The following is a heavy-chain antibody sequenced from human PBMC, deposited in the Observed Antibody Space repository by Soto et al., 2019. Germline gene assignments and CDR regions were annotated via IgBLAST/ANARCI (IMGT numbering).Heavy chain of an antibody. D-gene: IGHD5-12*01. Sequence: GGSLRLSCAASGFTFSSCAMHWVRQAPGKGLAWVAVIIYDGSDKYYADSVQGRFTISRDNSKNTLYLQMNSLRPEDTAVYYCAAELGNSGYDGHDYWGQGTLVTVSS. J-gene: IGHJ4*02. CDR1: GFTFSSCA. CDR2: IIYDGSDK. V-gene: IGHV3-30-3*01. CDR3: AAELGNSGYDGHDY.